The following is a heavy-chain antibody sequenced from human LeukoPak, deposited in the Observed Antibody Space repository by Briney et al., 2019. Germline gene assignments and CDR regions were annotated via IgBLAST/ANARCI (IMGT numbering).Heavy chain of an antibody. CDR2: IKGDGSHT. CDR1: GFTFRDYW. J-gene: IGHJ5*01. D-gene: IGHD1-26*01. CDR3: VRDWDHFDFDS. Sequence: GSLRLSCAASGFTFRDYWMHWIRQAPGKGLVWVSRIKGDGSHTIYADSVKGRFTTSRDNAKNTLYLQMKSLRVEDTALYYCVRDWDHFDFDSWGQGTLVTVSS. V-gene: IGHV3-74*01.